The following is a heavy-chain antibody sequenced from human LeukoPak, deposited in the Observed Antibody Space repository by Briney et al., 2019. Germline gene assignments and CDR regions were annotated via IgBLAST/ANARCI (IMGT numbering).Heavy chain of an antibody. CDR2: MNPNSGNT. CDR3: ARWSGYCSGGSCYASDY. Sequence: ASVKVSCKASGYTFTSYGISWVRQAPGQGLEWMGWMNPNSGNTGCAQKFQGRVTMTRNTSISTAYMELSSLRSEDTAVYYCARWSGYCSGGSCYASDYWGQGTLVTVSS. J-gene: IGHJ4*02. CDR1: GYTFTSYG. V-gene: IGHV1-8*02. D-gene: IGHD2-15*01.